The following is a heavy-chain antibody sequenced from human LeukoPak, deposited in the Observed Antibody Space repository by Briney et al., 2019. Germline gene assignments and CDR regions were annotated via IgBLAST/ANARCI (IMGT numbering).Heavy chain of an antibody. CDR3: ARVPAFYGDYKTYYFDY. CDR2: INTNTGNP. D-gene: IGHD4-17*01. V-gene: IGHV7-4-1*02. J-gene: IGHJ4*02. CDR1: GYTFTSYA. Sequence: ASVKVSCKASGYTFTSYAMNWVRQAPGQGLEWMGWINTNTGNPTYAQGFTGRFVFSLDTSVSTAYLQISSLKAEDTAVYYCARVPAFYGDYKTYYFDYWGQGTLVTVSS.